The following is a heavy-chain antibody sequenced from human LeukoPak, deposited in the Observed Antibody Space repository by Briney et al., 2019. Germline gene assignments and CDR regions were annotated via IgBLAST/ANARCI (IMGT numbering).Heavy chain of an antibody. D-gene: IGHD6-13*01. CDR1: GGSISSYY. CDR3: ARVKSSSWIDY. V-gene: IGHV4-59*01. J-gene: IGHJ4*02. Sequence: PSETLSLTCTVSGGSISSYYWSWLRQPPGKGLEWIGYIYYSGSTNYNPSLKSRVTISVDTSKNQFSLKLSSVTAADTAVYYRARVKSSSWIDYWGQGTLVTVSS. CDR2: IYYSGST.